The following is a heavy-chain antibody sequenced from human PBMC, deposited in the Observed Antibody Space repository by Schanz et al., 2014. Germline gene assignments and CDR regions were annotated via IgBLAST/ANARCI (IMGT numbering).Heavy chain of an antibody. J-gene: IGHJ4*02. CDR1: GFNFKAYA. Sequence: EVQLVESGGGLVQPRGSLRLSCAASGFNFKAYAMSWVRQAPGKGLEWVSDISDSGDSTHYADSVKGRFTISRDNAKNSLFLQMNSLSGEDTAVYFCAKVAPAATYLDSWGLGTLVTVSS. CDR3: AKVAPAATYLDS. D-gene: IGHD2-2*01. CDR2: ISDSGDST. V-gene: IGHV3-23*04.